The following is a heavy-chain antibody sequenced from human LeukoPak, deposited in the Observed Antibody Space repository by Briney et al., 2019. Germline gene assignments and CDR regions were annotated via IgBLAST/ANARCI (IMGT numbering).Heavy chain of an antibody. CDR2: INHSGRT. V-gene: IGHV4-34*01. J-gene: IGHJ5*02. Sequence: PSETLSLTCAVYGGSFSGYYWSWIRQPPGKGLEWIGEINHSGRTNYNPSLKSRVTISVDTSKNQFSLKLSSVTAADTAVYYCARGKRVTMVRGVIIGWFDPWGQGTLVTVSS. CDR3: ARGKRVTMVRGVIIGWFDP. D-gene: IGHD3-10*01. CDR1: GGSFSGYY.